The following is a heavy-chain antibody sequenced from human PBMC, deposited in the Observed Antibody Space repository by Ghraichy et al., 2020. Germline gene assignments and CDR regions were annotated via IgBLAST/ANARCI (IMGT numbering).Heavy chain of an antibody. J-gene: IGHJ4*02. Sequence: SETLSLTCAVSGGSVSSTSYYWSWIRLPPGKGLEWIGYISYSGSINYNPSLNSRVAISMDTSQNQFSLKLTSVTAADTAVYYCASSFGMVTATFDYWGQGTLVSVSP. CDR1: GGSVSSTSYY. V-gene: IGHV4-61*01. CDR3: ASSFGMVTATFDY. CDR2: ISYSGSI. D-gene: IGHD3-3*01.